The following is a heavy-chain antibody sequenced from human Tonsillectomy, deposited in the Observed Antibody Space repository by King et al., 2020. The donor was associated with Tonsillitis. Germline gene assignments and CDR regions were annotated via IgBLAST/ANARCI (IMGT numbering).Heavy chain of an antibody. CDR1: GFTVSSNY. CDR3: ARGEYSSSFDFDY. Sequence: VQLVESGGGLIQPGGSLRLSCAASGFTVSSNYMSWVRQAPGKGLERVSVIYSGGSTYYADSVKGRFTISRDNYKNTLYLQMNSVRAEDTAVYYCARGEYSSSFDFDYWGQGTLVTVSS. CDR2: IYSGGST. J-gene: IGHJ4*02. D-gene: IGHD6-6*01. V-gene: IGHV3-53*01.